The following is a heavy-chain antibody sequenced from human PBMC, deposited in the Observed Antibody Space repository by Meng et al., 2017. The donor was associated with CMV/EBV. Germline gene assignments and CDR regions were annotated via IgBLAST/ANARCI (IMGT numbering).Heavy chain of an antibody. Sequence: GGSLRLSCAASGFTFSSYSMNWVRQAPGKGLEWVANIKQDGSEKYYVDSVKGRFTISRDNAKNSLYLQMNSLRAEDTAVYYCARHEHWDAFDIWGQGTMVTVSS. CDR2: IKQDGSEK. CDR3: ARHEHWDAFDI. CDR1: GFTFSSYS. D-gene: IGHD3-3*02. V-gene: IGHV3-7*01. J-gene: IGHJ3*02.